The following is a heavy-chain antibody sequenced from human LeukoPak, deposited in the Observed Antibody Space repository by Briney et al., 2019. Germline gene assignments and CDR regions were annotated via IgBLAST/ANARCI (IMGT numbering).Heavy chain of an antibody. CDR3: ARENCSSTSCPVDY. CDR2: IIPIFGTA. D-gene: IGHD2-2*01. Sequence: SVKVSCKASGGTFSSYAISWVRQAPGQGLEWMGGIIPIFGTANYAQKFQSRVTITADESTSTAYMELSSLRSEDTAVYYCARENCSSTSCPVDYWGQGTLVTVSS. J-gene: IGHJ4*02. CDR1: GGTFSSYA. V-gene: IGHV1-69*13.